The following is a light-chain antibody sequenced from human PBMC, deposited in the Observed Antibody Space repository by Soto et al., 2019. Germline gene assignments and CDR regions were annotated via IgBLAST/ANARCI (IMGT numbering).Light chain of an antibody. CDR2: DDS. CDR3: QVWDSSSDHPVV. J-gene: IGLJ2*01. CDR1: NMGSKS. Sequence: SYELTQPPSVSVAPGQTARITCGGKNMGSKSVHWYQQKPGQAPVLVVYDDSARPSGIPERFSGSNSGNTATLTISRVEAGDEADYYCQVWDSSSDHPVVFGGGTKLTVL. V-gene: IGLV3-21*02.